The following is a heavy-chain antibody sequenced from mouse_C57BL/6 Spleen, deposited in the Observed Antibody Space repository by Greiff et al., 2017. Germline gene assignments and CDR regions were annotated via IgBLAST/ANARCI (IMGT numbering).Heavy chain of an antibody. CDR3: ARGDITTVPSYAMDY. D-gene: IGHD1-1*01. J-gene: IGHJ4*01. CDR1: GYSFTDYN. V-gene: IGHV1-39*01. Sequence: ESGPELVKPGASVKISCKASGYSFTDYNMNWVKQSNGKSLEWIGVINPNYGTTSYNQKFKGKATLTVDQSSSTAYMQLNSLTSEDSAVYYCARGDITTVPSYAMDYWGQGTSVTVSS. CDR2: INPNYGTT.